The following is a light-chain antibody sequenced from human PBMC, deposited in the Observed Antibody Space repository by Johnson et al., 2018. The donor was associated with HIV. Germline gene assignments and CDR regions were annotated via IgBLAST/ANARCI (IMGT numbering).Light chain of an antibody. CDR3: GTWDSSLSAGV. J-gene: IGLJ1*01. CDR1: SSNIGNNY. Sequence: VLTQPPSVSAAPGQKVTISCSGSSSNIGNNYVSWYQQLPGTAPRIVTYDNNKRPSGIPDRFSGSKSGTSATLGITGLQTGDEADYYCGTWDSSLSAGVFGTGTKVTVL. CDR2: DNN. V-gene: IGLV1-51*01.